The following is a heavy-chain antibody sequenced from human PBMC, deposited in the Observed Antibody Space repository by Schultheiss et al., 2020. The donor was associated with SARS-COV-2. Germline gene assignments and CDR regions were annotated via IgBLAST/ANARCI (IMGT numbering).Heavy chain of an antibody. CDR3: ARRGVAEVYYFDY. D-gene: IGHD5-12*01. Sequence: SETLSLTCAVYGGSFSGYYWSWIRQPPGKGLEWIGYIYYSGSTNYNPSLKSRVTISVDTSKNQFSLKLSSVTAADTAVYYCARRGVAEVYYFDYWGQGTLVTVAS. CDR2: IYYSGST. J-gene: IGHJ4*02. CDR1: GGSFSGYY. V-gene: IGHV4-59*01.